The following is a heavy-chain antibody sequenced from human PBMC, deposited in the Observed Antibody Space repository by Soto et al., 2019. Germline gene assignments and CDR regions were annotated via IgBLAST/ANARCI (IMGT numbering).Heavy chain of an antibody. V-gene: IGHV1-69*01. CDR1: GGTFSSYA. CDR3: ARDLLVGATDYYYYGMDV. D-gene: IGHD1-26*01. CDR2: IIPIFGKA. Sequence: QVQLVQSGAEVKKPGSSVKVSCKASGGTFSSYAISWVRQAPGQGLEWMGGIIPIFGKANYAQKFQGRGTITADESTSTGYMELGRLRSEGTAVDYCARDLLVGATDYYYYGMDVWGQGTTVTVSS. J-gene: IGHJ6*02.